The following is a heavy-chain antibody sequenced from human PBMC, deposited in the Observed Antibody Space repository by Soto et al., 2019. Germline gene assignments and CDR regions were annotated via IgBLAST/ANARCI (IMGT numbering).Heavy chain of an antibody. CDR1: GFSFSDYY. J-gene: IGHJ4*02. CDR3: ARNTTVTKRDDY. V-gene: IGHV3-11*06. Sequence: QVQLVVSGGGLVKPGGSLRLSCAASGFSFSDYYMSWFRQAPGKGLECVSYVSGSDTYTNYADSVKGRFTVFRDNTTNSGYLQMDSLRDEDTAVYYCARNTTVTKRDDYWGQGTLVTVSS. CDR2: VSGSDTYT. D-gene: IGHD4-17*01.